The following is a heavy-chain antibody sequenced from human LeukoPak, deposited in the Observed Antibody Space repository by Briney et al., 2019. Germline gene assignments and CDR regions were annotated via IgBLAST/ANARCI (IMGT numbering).Heavy chain of an antibody. V-gene: IGHV1-69*05. CDR1: RGTFSSYA. Sequence: SVKVSCKASRGTFSSYAISWVRQAPGQGLEWMGGIIPIFGTANYAQKFQGRVTITTDESTSTAYMELSSLRSEDTAVYYCARVRMGSGLEGYYYYYMDVWGKGTTVTVSS. CDR3: ARVRMGSGLEGYYYYYMDV. CDR2: IIPIFGTA. J-gene: IGHJ6*03. D-gene: IGHD2-15*01.